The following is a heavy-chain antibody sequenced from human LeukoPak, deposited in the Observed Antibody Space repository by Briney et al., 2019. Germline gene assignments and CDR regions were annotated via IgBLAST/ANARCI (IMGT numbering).Heavy chain of an antibody. V-gene: IGHV4-61*01. D-gene: IGHD5-18*01. CDR3: AREVRDTAMVIVWFDP. CDR2: IYYCGST. Sequence: SETLSLTCTVSGGSVSSGSYYWSWIRQPPGKGLEWIGYIYYCGSTNYNPSLKSRVTISVDTSKNQFSLKLSSVTAADTAVYYCAREVRDTAMVIVWFDPWGQGTLVTVPS. J-gene: IGHJ5*02. CDR1: GGSVSSGSYY.